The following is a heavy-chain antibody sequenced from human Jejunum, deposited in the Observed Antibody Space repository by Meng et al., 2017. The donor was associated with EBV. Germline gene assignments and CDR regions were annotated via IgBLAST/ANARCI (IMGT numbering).Heavy chain of an antibody. Sequence: QVRLPESGPGLVKPSETLSLPCTVPGGSVSSGGYYWSWIRQPPGKGLEWIGYIYNSESTNYKSSLKSRVTISADTSKNQFSLRLSSVTAADTAVYYCARDQNGSYFAYWGQGTLVTVSS. CDR1: GGSVSSGGYY. V-gene: IGHV4-61*08. D-gene: IGHD1-26*01. CDR3: ARDQNGSYFAY. CDR2: IYNSEST. J-gene: IGHJ4*02.